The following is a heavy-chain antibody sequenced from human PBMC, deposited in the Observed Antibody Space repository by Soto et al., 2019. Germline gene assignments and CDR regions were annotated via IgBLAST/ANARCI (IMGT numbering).Heavy chain of an antibody. CDR2: ISHDGSHE. J-gene: IGHJ5*02. V-gene: IGHV3-30-3*01. CDR1: GLTFSTSA. D-gene: IGHD3-10*01. Sequence: GGSLRLSCAASGLTFSTSAMHWVRQAPGKGLEWVAMISHDGSHEYYGDSVKGRFSVSKDNSHNILHLQMNSLRIEDTAVYFCARNTDHRLVRGWLDPWGQGTLVTVSS. CDR3: ARNTDHRLVRGWLDP.